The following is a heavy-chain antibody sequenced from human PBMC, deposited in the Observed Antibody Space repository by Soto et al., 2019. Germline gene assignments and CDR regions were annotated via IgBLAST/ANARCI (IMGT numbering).Heavy chain of an antibody. CDR1: GFIFTDYS. CDR2: ISNGDETT. Sequence: QVQLVESGGGLVEPGGSLRLSCSASGFIFTDYSMTWIRQAPGKGLEWVSYISNGDETTQYADSVKGRFSVSRDNAKKVLFLQMNSLRVDDTDVYYCARDLKRRDGYNFDSWGRGALVTVSS. CDR3: ARDLKRRDGYNFDS. V-gene: IGHV3-11*01. D-gene: IGHD5-12*01. J-gene: IGHJ4*02.